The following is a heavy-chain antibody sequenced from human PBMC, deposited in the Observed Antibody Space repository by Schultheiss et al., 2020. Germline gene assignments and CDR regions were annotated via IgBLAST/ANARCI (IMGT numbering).Heavy chain of an antibody. V-gene: IGHV4-31*03. CDR1: GGSISSSSYY. CDR3: ARASPDGRYSYGYDY. CDR2: IYYSGST. J-gene: IGHJ4*02. Sequence: SETLSLTCTVSGGSISSSSYYWGWIRQPPGKGLEWIGYIYYSGSTYYTPSLKSRVTISVDTSKNQFSLKLSSVTAADTAVYYCARASPDGRYSYGYDYWGQGPLVTVSS. D-gene: IGHD5-18*01.